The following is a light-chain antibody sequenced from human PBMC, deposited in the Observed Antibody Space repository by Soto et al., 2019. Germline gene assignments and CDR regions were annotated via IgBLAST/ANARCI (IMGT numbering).Light chain of an antibody. CDR1: SSNVGNNY. CDR2: DNN. J-gene: IGLJ1*01. CDR3: GTWDSSLSAYV. V-gene: IGLV1-51*01. Sequence: QSVLTQPASVSAAPGQKVTISCSGSSSNVGNNYVSWYQQLPGTAPKLLIYDNNKRPSGIPDRFSGSKSGTSATLGITGLQTGDEADYYRGTWDSSLSAYVFGTGTKVTVL.